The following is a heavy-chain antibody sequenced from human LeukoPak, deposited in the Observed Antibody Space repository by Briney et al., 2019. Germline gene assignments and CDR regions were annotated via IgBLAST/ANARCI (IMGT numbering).Heavy chain of an antibody. Sequence: SETLSLTCTVSGGSISSYYWSWIRQPPGKGLEWIGYIYYSGCTNYNPSLKSRVTISVDTSKNQFSPKLSSVTAADTAVYYCARDRAYYDFWSGYYTDDAFDIWGQGTMVTVSS. CDR2: IYYSGCT. CDR1: GGSISSYY. D-gene: IGHD3-3*01. V-gene: IGHV4-59*01. J-gene: IGHJ3*02. CDR3: ARDRAYYDFWSGYYTDDAFDI.